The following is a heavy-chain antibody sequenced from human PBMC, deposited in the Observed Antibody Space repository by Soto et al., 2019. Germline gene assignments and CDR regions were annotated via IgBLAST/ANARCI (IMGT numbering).Heavy chain of an antibody. V-gene: IGHV1-69*13. CDR2: IIPIFGTA. CDR3: ARDQGPRKPGANWFDP. Sequence: SVKVSCKASGGTFSSYAISWVRQAPGQGLEWMGGIIPIFGTANYAQKFQGRVTITADESTSTAYMELSSLRSENTAVYYCARDQGPRKPGANWFDPWGQGTLVTVSS. CDR1: GGTFSSYA. J-gene: IGHJ5*02.